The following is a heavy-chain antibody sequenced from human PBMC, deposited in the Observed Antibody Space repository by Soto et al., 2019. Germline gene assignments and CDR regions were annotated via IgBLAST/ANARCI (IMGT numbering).Heavy chain of an antibody. J-gene: IGHJ2*01. CDR2: IIPIFGTA. D-gene: IGHD3-22*01. CDR1: GGTFSSYA. CDR3: AAVSDYYDSSGYYYVRYFDL. Sequence: SVKVSCKASGGTFSSYAISWVRQAPGQGLEWMGGIIPIFGTANYAQKFQGRVTITADKSTSTAYMELSSLRSEDTAVYYCAAVSDYYDSSGYYYVRYFDLWGRGTLVTVSS. V-gene: IGHV1-69*06.